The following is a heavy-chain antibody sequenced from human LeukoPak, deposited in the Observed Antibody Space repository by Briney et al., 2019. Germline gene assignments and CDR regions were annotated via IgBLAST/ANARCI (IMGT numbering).Heavy chain of an antibody. CDR3: ARDLVVGARHGY. D-gene: IGHD1-26*01. Sequence: ASVKVSCKASGYTFTSYGISWVRQAPGQGLEWMGWISAYNGNTNYAQKLQGRVTRTTDTSTSTAYMELRGLRSDDTAVYYCARDLVVGARHGYWGQGTLVTVSS. J-gene: IGHJ4*02. V-gene: IGHV1-18*01. CDR2: ISAYNGNT. CDR1: GYTFTSYG.